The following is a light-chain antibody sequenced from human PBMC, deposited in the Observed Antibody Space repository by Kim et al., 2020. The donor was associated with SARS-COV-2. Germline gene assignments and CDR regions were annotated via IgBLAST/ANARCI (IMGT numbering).Light chain of an antibody. CDR2: QDT. CDR1: KLGDKY. Sequence: SVSPGQTASITCSGDKLGDKYACWYQQKPGQSPVLVIYQDTKRPSGIPERFSGSNSGSTATLTISGTQTMDEADYYCQAWASNTVVFGGGTQLT. V-gene: IGLV3-1*01. CDR3: QAWASNTVV. J-gene: IGLJ2*01.